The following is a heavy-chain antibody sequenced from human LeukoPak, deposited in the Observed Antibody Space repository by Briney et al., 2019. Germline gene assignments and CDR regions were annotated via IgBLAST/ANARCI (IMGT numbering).Heavy chain of an antibody. CDR1: GFTFSSYG. J-gene: IGHJ6*03. D-gene: IGHD3-9*01. CDR2: IRYDGRNK. V-gene: IGHV3-30*02. CDR3: ASFDILTGYSDGYYMDV. Sequence: GGSLRLSCAGTGFTFSSYGMHWVRQAPGKGLEWVAFIRYDGRNKYYADSVKGRITISRDNSKNTLYLQMNSLRAEDTAVYYCASFDILTGYSDGYYMDVWGKGTTVTISS.